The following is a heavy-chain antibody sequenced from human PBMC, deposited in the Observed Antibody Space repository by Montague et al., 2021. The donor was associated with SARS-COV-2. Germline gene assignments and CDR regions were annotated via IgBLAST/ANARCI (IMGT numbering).Heavy chain of an antibody. V-gene: IGHV4-39*02. CDR1: GGSVNSDSNY. CDR3: ARGTRVVGITPGFRW. J-gene: IGHJ4*02. Sequence: SETLSLTCTVSGGSVNSDSNYWGWLRQSPGKGLEWIGEIDHTGDTKYNSSLKSRVTISVDKSKNQFSLNVTSMTAADTAMYYCARGTRVVGITPGFRWWGQGTQVAVSS. D-gene: IGHD3-22*01. CDR2: IDHTGDT.